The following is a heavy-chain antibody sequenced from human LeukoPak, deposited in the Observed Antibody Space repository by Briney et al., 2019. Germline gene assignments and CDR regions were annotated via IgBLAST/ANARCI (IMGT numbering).Heavy chain of an antibody. CDR1: GFTFSSYS. CDR2: ISSSRSYI. J-gene: IGHJ4*01. D-gene: IGHD3-22*01. Sequence: GGSLRLSCAASGFTFSSYSMNWVRQAPGKGLEWVSSISSSRSYIYYADSVKGRFTISRDNAKNSLYLQMNSLRAEDTAVYYCARRMGYYYGFDYWGQGTLVTVSS. V-gene: IGHV3-21*01. CDR3: ARRMGYYYGFDY.